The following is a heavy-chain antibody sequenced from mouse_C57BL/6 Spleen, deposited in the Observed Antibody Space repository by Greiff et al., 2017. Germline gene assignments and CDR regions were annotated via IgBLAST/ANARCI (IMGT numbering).Heavy chain of an antibody. CDR3: ARDLGYYFDY. V-gene: IGHV3-6*01. CDR2: ISYDGSN. J-gene: IGHJ2*01. Sequence: VQLKESGPGLVKPSQSLSLTCSVTGYSITSGYYWNWIRQFPGNKLEWMGYISYDGSNNYNPSLKNRISITRDTSKNQFFLKLNSVTTEDTATYYCARDLGYYFDYWGQGTTLTVSS. D-gene: IGHD2-2*01. CDR1: GYSITSGYY.